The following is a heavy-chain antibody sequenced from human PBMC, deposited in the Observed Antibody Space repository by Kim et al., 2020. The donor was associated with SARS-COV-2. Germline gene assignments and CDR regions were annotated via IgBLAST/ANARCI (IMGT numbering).Heavy chain of an antibody. CDR1: GFTFSNYL. J-gene: IGHJ5*02. D-gene: IGHD3-22*01. CDR2: IKIDGSTT. Sequence: GGSLRLSCTASGFTFSNYLMHWVRQAPGEGLVWVSRIKIDGSTTNYADSVKGRFTISRDNARNTVYLQMNSLRAEDTAIYYCTTDRSFTLNLWGQGTLVTVSS. CDR3: TTDRSFTLNL. V-gene: IGHV3-74*01.